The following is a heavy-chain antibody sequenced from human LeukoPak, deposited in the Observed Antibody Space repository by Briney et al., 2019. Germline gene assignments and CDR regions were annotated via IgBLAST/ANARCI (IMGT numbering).Heavy chain of an antibody. V-gene: IGHV1-24*01. CDR2: FDPVDGET. J-gene: IGHJ5*02. CDR1: GYTLIELS. Sequence: ASVKVSCKVSGYTLIELSMHWVRQAPGIGLEWMGGFDPVDGETIYAQKFQGRVTMAEDTSTDTAYMELSSLRSEDTAVYYCATVGYCSNGVCYTNWFDPWGQGTLVTVSS. CDR3: ATVGYCSNGVCYTNWFDP. D-gene: IGHD2-8*01.